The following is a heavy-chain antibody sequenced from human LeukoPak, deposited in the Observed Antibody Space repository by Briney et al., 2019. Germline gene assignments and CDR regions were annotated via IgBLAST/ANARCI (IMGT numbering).Heavy chain of an antibody. CDR3: AELGITMIGGV. CDR1: GFIFSDYY. Sequence: PGGSLRLSCAASGFIFSDYYMSWIRQAPGKGLERVSYISSSGSTMYYTDSMKGRFTISRDNAKDSLYLQMNSLRAEDTAVYYCAELGITMIGGVWGKGTTVTISS. J-gene: IGHJ6*04. D-gene: IGHD3-10*02. V-gene: IGHV3-11*04. CDR2: ISSSGSTM.